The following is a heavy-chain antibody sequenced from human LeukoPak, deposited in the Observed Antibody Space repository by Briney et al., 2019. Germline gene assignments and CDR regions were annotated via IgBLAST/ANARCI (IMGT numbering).Heavy chain of an antibody. J-gene: IGHJ4*02. D-gene: IGHD2-21*02. Sequence: SETLSLTCTVSGGSISSYYWSRIRQPPGKGLEWIGYIYYSGSTNYNPSLKSRVTISVDTSKNQFSLKLSSVTAADTAVYYCAGTRGCGGDCYIDYWGQGTLVTVSS. V-gene: IGHV4-59*08. CDR2: IYYSGST. CDR1: GGSISSYY. CDR3: AGTRGCGGDCYIDY.